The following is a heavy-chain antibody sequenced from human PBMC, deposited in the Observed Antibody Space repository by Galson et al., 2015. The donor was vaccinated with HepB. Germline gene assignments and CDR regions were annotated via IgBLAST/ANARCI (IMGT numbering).Heavy chain of an antibody. CDR1: YW. Sequence: YWSWIRQHPGKGLEWMGIIYPGDSDTRYSPSFQGQVTISADKSISTAYLQWSSLKASDTAMYYCARRGCGGDCPQSWVFQHWGQGTLVTVSS. CDR3: ARRGCGGDCPQSWVFQH. CDR2: IYPGDSDT. D-gene: IGHD2-21*01. V-gene: IGHV5-51*01. J-gene: IGHJ1*01.